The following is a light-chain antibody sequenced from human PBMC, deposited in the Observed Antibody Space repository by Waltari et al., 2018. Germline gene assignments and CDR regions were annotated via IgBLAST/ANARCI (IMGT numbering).Light chain of an antibody. J-gene: IGLJ3*02. CDR1: SGSLSTTSY. V-gene: IGLV8-61*01. Sequence: QTVVTQEPSLSVSPGGTVTLPCALSSGSLSTTSYATWYQQTPGLAPRTLVYKANARSSGVPDRFSGSILGNTAALTITGAQADDESGYYCALYMGSGIWVFGGGTRLTVL. CDR2: KAN. CDR3: ALYMGSGIWV.